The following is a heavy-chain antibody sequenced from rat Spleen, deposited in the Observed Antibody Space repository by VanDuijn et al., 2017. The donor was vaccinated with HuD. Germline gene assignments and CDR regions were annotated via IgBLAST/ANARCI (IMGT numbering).Heavy chain of an antibody. Sequence: QVQLKESGPGLVQPSQTLSLTCTVSGFSLSSHGVGWVRQPPGKGLEWMGLIWGNGNTNYSSPLRSRLSISRDTSKSQVFLKMNNLQTEDTAAYYCARDRDFDYWGQGVMVTVSS. V-gene: IGHV2-13*01. CDR1: GFSLSSHG. D-gene: IGHD1-5*01. CDR2: IWGNGNT. CDR3: ARDRDFDY. J-gene: IGHJ2*01.